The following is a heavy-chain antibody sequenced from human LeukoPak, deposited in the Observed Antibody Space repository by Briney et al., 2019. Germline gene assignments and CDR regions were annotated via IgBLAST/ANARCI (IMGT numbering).Heavy chain of an antibody. J-gene: IGHJ4*02. CDR2: ISYDGSNK. CDR3: AGDLAKVSSFDY. V-gene: IGHV3-30*03. D-gene: IGHD5-12*01. Sequence: PGRSLRLSCAASGFTFSSYGMHWVRQAPGKGLEWVAVISYDGSNKYYADSVKGRFTISRDNSKTTLYLQMNSLRAEDTAVYYCAGDLAKVSSFDYWGQGTLVTVSS. CDR1: GFTFSSYG.